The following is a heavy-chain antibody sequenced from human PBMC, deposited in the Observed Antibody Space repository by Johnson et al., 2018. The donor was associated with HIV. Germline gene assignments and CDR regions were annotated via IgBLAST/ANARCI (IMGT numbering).Heavy chain of an antibody. CDR1: GFTVSSNY. CDR2: IYSGGTT. Sequence: VQLVESGGGLVQPGGSLRLSCAASGFTVSSNYMSWVRQAPGKGLEWVSVIYSGGTTYYANSVKGRFTISRDNSNNTLYLQMNSLRAEDAAVYYCARDSASSGRYSGAVDVWGQGTMVTVSS. J-gene: IGHJ3*01. D-gene: IGHD1-26*01. CDR3: ARDSASSGRYSGAVDV. V-gene: IGHV3-53*01.